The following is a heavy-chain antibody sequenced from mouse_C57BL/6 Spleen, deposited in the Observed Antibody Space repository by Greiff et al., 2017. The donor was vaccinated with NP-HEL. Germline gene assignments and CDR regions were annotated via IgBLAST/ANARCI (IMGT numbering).Heavy chain of an antibody. V-gene: IGHV1-4*01. CDR2: INPSSGYT. D-gene: IGHD2-2*01. Sequence: QVQLKESGAELARPGASVKMSCKASGYTFTSYTMHWVKQRPGQGLEWIGYINPSSGYTKYNQKFKDKSTLTADKSSSTAYMQLSSLTSEDSAVYYCARSAHGYHWYFDVWGTGTTVTVSS. CDR3: ARSAHGYHWYFDV. CDR1: GYTFTSYT. J-gene: IGHJ1*03.